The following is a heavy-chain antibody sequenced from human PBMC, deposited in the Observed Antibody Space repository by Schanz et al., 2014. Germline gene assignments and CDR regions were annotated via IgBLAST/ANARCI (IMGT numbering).Heavy chain of an antibody. Sequence: EVHLVESGGGLIQPGGSLRLSCAASGFGFSSYSMNWVRQAPGKGLEWVSYISGSSRTIYYADSMKGRFTVSRDNAENALYLQMNSLRAEDTAVYYCAKGRFGELSAFDIWGQGTMVTVSS. CDR3: AKGRFGELSAFDI. D-gene: IGHD3-10*01. J-gene: IGHJ3*02. V-gene: IGHV3-48*01. CDR1: GFGFSSYS. CDR2: ISGSSRTI.